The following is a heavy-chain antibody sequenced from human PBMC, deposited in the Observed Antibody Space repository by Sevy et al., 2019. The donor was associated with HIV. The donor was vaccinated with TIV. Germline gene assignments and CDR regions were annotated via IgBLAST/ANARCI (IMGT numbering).Heavy chain of an antibody. D-gene: IGHD4-17*01. CDR3: AHRGGDYEVKVFDY. Sequence: SGPTLVIPTQTLTLTCTFSGFSLSTSGVGVGWIRQPPGKALEWLALIYWDDDKRYSPSLKSRLTITKDTSKNQVVLTMTNMDPVDTATYYCAHRGGDYEVKVFDYWGQGTLVTVSS. CDR1: GFSLSTSGVG. CDR2: IYWDDDK. V-gene: IGHV2-5*02. J-gene: IGHJ4*02.